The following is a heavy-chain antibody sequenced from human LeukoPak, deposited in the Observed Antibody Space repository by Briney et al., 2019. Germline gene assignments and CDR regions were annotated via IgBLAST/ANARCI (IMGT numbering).Heavy chain of an antibody. D-gene: IGHD2-15*01. CDR2: IYYSGST. CDR1: GASLNSGGYY. V-gene: IGHV4-61*08. J-gene: IGHJ2*01. Sequence: SETLSLTCTVSGASLNSGGYYWNWIRQPPGKEPEWTGYIYYSGSTNYNRSLKSRVTISVDTSKNQFSLKLTSVTAADTAVYYCAREGWDLWGRGTLVTVSS. CDR3: AREGWDL.